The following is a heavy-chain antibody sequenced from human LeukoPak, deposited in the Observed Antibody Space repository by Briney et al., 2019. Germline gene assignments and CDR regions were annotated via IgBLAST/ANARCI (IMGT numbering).Heavy chain of an antibody. V-gene: IGHV3-7*01. CDR1: GFTFSSYW. Sequence: GGPLRLSCAASGFTFSSYWMSWVRRAPGKGLEWVANIKQDGSEKYYVDSVKGRFTISRDNAKNSLYLQMNSLRAEDTAVYYCARGPYYDSSGYYYDFYFDYWGQGTLVTVSS. CDR2: IKQDGSEK. D-gene: IGHD3-22*01. CDR3: ARGPYYDSSGYYYDFYFDY. J-gene: IGHJ4*02.